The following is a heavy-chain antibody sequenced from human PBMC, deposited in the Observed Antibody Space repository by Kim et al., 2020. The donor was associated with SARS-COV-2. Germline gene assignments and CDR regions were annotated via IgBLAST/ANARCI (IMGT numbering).Heavy chain of an antibody. J-gene: IGHJ6*02. CDR3: AKDRDYYDSSGYYYYYYYGMDV. CDR1: GFTFNSHA. V-gene: IGHV3-23*01. CDR2: ITGSGGST. Sequence: GGSLRLSCAASGFTFNSHALSWVRQAPGKGLEWVSAITGSGGSTYYADSVKGRFTISRDNTKNTLYLQMNSLRAEDTAVYYCAKDRDYYDSSGYYYYYYYGMDVWGQGTTVTVSS. D-gene: IGHD3-22*01.